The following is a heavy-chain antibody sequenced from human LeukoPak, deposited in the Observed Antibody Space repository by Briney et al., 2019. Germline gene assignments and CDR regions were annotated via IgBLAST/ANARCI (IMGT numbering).Heavy chain of an antibody. CDR1: GFTFSNYA. Sequence: PGGSLRLSCVVSGFTFSNYAMNWVRQAPGKGLEWVSAISGNGGGIYYADSVKGRFTISRDNFKNTVYLQMSSLRAEDTAVYYCAKDWDIAVAGCDYWGQGTLVTVSS. V-gene: IGHV3-23*01. CDR3: AKDWDIAVAGCDY. CDR2: ISGNGGGI. D-gene: IGHD6-19*01. J-gene: IGHJ4*02.